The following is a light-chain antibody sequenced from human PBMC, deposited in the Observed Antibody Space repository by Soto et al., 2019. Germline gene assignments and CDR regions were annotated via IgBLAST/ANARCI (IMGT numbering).Light chain of an antibody. CDR3: GTWDSSLSGGV. J-gene: IGLJ1*01. CDR2: DVT. CDR1: SSDVGGYIY. V-gene: IGLV2-14*01. Sequence: QSALTQPASVSGSPGQSITISCTGTSSDVGGYIYVSWYQQHPGKAPKLMIYDVTSRPSGVSYRFSGSKSGNTASLTISGLQAGDEADYYCGTWDSSLSGGVFGTGTKV.